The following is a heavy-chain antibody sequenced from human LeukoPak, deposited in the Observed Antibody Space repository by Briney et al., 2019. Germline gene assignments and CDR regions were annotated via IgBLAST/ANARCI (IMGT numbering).Heavy chain of an antibody. Sequence: SETLALTWTVSGGSISNHHWRWLRQPAGEGLEVIGYIYYCGSTNYNPSLKSRVTISVDTSKSQFSLKLSSVTAADAAVYYCARAGYDYVWGSYRSKVDVFDIWGQGTMVTVSS. CDR3: ARAGYDYVWGSYRSKVDVFDI. V-gene: IGHV4-59*11. CDR1: GGSISNHH. CDR2: IYYCGST. J-gene: IGHJ3*02. D-gene: IGHD3-16*02.